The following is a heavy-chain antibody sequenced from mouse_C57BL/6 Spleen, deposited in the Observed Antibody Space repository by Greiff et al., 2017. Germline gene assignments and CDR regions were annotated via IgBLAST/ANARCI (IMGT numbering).Heavy chain of an antibody. CDR1: GYTFTSYW. Sequence: QVQPQQPGAELVKPGASVKLSCKASGYTFTSYWMHWVKQRPGQGLEWIGMISPNSGSTNYNEKFKSKATVTVDKSSSTAYMPRSSLTSEDSAVYYCASYYGYDGKGFDYWGQGTSLTVSS. V-gene: IGHV1-64*01. CDR3: ASYYGYDGKGFDY. D-gene: IGHD2-9*01. J-gene: IGHJ2*02. CDR2: ISPNSGST.